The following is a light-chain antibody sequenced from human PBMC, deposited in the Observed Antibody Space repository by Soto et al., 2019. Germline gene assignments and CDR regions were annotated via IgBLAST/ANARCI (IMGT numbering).Light chain of an antibody. V-gene: IGKV3-20*01. CDR3: QQYGSSPRT. J-gene: IGKJ2*01. CDR2: GAS. CDR1: QSVNSNY. Sequence: EIVLTQSPGTLSLSPGERATLSCRASQSVNSNYLAWYHQKPGQAPRLLLYGASTRATGIPDRFSGSGSGTDFTLTISRLEPEDFAVYYWQQYGSSPRTFGQGTKLEIK.